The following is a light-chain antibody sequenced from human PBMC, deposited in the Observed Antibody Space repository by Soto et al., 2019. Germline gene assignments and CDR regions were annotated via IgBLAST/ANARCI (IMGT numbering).Light chain of an antibody. J-gene: IGLJ1*01. V-gene: IGLV1-47*02. CDR3: AAWDDNLNAYV. CDR2: LGD. CDR1: SSNIGSNF. Sequence: QSVLTQPPSASGTPGQRVTISCSGSSSNIGSNFVYWYQQFPGTAPKLLIYLGDQRASGVSDRFSGSKSGTSASLAINGLRSDDEADYYCAAWDDNLNAYVFGSGTKLTVL.